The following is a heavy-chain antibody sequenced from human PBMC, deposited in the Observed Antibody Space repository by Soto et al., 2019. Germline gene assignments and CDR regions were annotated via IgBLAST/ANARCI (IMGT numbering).Heavy chain of an antibody. CDR3: ARVDVFGLNSVYYGMDV. CDR2: IWYDGSNK. Sequence: PGGSLRLSCAASGFTFSSYGMHWVRQAPGKGLEWVAVIWYDGSNKYYADSVKGRFTISRDNSKNTLYLQMNSLRAEDTAVYYCARVDVFGLNSVYYGMDVWGQGTTDTVSS. CDR1: GFTFSSYG. J-gene: IGHJ6*02. D-gene: IGHD2-21*01. V-gene: IGHV3-33*01.